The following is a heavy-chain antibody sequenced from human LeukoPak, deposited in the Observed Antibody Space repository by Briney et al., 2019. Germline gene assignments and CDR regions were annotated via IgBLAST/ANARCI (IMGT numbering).Heavy chain of an antibody. CDR1: GFTFSDFT. J-gene: IGHJ3*02. CDR2: ITKSGYSK. Sequence: PGGSLRLSCAVAGFTFSDFTMNWIRQAPGKGLEWISYITKSGYSKFYADSVKGRFTISRDTAKNSLYLQMNSLRSEDTAVYYCVRDQAYAFDMWGQGTMVSVS. V-gene: IGHV3-48*01. CDR3: VRDQAYAFDM.